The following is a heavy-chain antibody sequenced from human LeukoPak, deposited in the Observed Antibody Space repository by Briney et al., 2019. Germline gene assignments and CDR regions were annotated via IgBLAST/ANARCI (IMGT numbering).Heavy chain of an antibody. V-gene: IGHV3-30*01. CDR1: GFTFSRHA. J-gene: IGHJ4*02. CDR3: ARDGRDYGDYSHFDY. D-gene: IGHD4-17*01. Sequence: PGRSLRLSCVASGFTFSRHAMHWVRQAPGEGLEWVALISFDGSNKNYAASVKGRFTISRDNSKNTLFLQMNRLRAEDTAVYYCARDGRDYGDYSHFDYWGQGTLVTVSS. CDR2: ISFDGSNK.